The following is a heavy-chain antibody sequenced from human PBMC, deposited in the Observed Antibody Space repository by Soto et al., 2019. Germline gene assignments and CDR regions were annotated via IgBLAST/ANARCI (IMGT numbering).Heavy chain of an antibody. Sequence: QAQLVQSGAEVKKPGASVKVSCKASGYTFNSYDINWVRQATGQGLEWMGWMNPNSGNTGYAQKFHGRVTMTRNTSISTAYMEMSRLRSEDTAVYYCTRTLYGDNVDYWGQGTLVTVSS. CDR2: MNPNSGNT. J-gene: IGHJ4*02. V-gene: IGHV1-8*01. CDR1: GYTFNSYD. D-gene: IGHD4-17*01. CDR3: TRTLYGDNVDY.